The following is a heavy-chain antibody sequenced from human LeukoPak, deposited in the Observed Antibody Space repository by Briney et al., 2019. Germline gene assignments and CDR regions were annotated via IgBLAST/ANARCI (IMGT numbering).Heavy chain of an antibody. Sequence: GGSLSLSCAASGFTFSGYSMDWVRQAPGKGLEWVSYISSSSSTIYHADSVKGRFTISRDNAKNSLYLQMNSLRAEDTAVYYCARTSMDYHYYYIDVWGKGTTVTVSS. V-gene: IGHV3-48*01. CDR3: ARTSMDYHYYYIDV. D-gene: IGHD3/OR15-3a*01. CDR2: ISSSSSTI. J-gene: IGHJ6*03. CDR1: GFTFSGYS.